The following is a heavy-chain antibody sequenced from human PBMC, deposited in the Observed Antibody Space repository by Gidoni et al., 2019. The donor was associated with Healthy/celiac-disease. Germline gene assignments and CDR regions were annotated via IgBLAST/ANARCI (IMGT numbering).Heavy chain of an antibody. CDR3: AREVRGRFDP. V-gene: IGHV1-18*01. J-gene: IGHJ5*02. CDR2: ISAYKGNT. CDR1: GYTFTSYG. Sequence: QFQLVPPGAEVKNPGASLQVSCTASGYTFTSYGISCVRQAPGQGLEWIGWISAYKGNTNYAQKLQGRVTMTTDTSTSTADMELRSLRSDDTAVYYCAREVRGRFDPWGQGTLVTVSS. D-gene: IGHD3-10*01.